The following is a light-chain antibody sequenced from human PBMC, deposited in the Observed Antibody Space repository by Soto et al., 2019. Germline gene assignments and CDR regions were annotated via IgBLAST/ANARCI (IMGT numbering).Light chain of an antibody. CDR2: DVS. CDR3: QQYNTFWT. CDR1: QTVSSW. Sequence: DIQMTQSPSTLSASVGDRVTITCRASQTVSSWLAWYQQKPGNAPKLLIYDVSTLGSGVPSRFSGSGSGTDFTLTISSLQPDDFATYYCQQYNTFWTFGQGTKVEIK. V-gene: IGKV1-5*01. J-gene: IGKJ1*01.